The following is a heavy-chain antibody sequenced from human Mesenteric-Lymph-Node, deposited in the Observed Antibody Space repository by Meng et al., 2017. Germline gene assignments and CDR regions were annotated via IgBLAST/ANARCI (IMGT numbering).Heavy chain of an antibody. CDR3: ARDSRYYDSSGYYSKFDY. D-gene: IGHD3-22*01. CDR1: GFTFSSYA. CDR2: ISGIGGST. J-gene: IGHJ4*02. Sequence: GGSLRLSCAASGFTFSSYAMSWVRQAPGKGLEWVSAISGIGGSTYYADTLKGRFTISRDNSKTTLYLQMNSLKAEDTAVYYCARDSRYYDSSGYYSKFDYWGQGTLVTVSS. V-gene: IGHV3-23*01.